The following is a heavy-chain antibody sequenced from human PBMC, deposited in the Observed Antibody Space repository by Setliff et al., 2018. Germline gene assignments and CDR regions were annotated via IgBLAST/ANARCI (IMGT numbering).Heavy chain of an antibody. CDR2: ISSSSAYI. CDR3: ASANTTGYNYFDY. J-gene: IGHJ4*02. V-gene: IGHV3-21*01. Sequence: GGSLRLSCAASGLIFTSYSMNWVRQAPGKGLEWVSSISSSSAYIYYADSVKGRFTISRDNAKNSVYLQMNSLRAEDTAVYYCASANTTGYNYFDYWGQGTLVTSPQ. D-gene: IGHD5-12*01. CDR1: GLIFTSYS.